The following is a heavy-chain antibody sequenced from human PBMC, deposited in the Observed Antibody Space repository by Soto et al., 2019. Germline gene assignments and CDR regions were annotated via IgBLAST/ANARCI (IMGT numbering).Heavy chain of an antibody. V-gene: IGHV4-34*01. CDR2: INHSGST. CDR3: ARVVRIAAAGRALGY. CDR1: GGSFSGYY. Sequence: SETLSLTCAVYGGSFSGYYWSWIRQPPGKGLEWIGEINHSGSTNYNPSLKSRVTISVDTSKNQFSLKLSSVTAADTAVYYCARVVRIAAAGRALGYWGQGTLVTVSS. D-gene: IGHD6-13*01. J-gene: IGHJ4*02.